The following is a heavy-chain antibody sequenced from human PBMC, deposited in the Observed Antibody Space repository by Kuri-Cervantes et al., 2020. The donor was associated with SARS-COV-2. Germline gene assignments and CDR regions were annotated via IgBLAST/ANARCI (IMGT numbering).Heavy chain of an antibody. CDR3: ARAGNIVVVPAAQDYYYYYGMDV. Sequence: GESLKISCSASRFNFSSYSMNWVRQAPGKGLEWVSSISSSSSYIYYADSVKGRFTISRDNAKNSMYLQMNSLRAEDTAVYYCARAGNIVVVPAAQDYYYYYGMDVWGQGTTVTVSS. CDR1: RFNFSSYS. D-gene: IGHD2-2*01. J-gene: IGHJ6*02. CDR2: ISSSSSYI. V-gene: IGHV3-21*01.